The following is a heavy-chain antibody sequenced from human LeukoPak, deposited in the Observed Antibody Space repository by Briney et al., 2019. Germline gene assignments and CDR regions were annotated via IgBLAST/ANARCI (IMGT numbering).Heavy chain of an antibody. Sequence: SETLSLTCTVSGGSISSSSYYWGWIRQPPGKGLEWIGSIYYSGSTYYNPSLKSRVTISVDTSKNQFSLKLSSVTAADTAVYYCAREDSSSWYPADYWGQGTLVTVSS. J-gene: IGHJ4*02. CDR3: AREDSSSWYPADY. CDR2: IYYSGST. CDR1: GGSISSSSYY. D-gene: IGHD6-13*01. V-gene: IGHV4-39*07.